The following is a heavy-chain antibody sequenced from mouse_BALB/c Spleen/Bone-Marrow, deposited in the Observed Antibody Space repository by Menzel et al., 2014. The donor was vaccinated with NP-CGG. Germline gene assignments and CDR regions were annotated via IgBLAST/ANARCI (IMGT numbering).Heavy chain of an antibody. V-gene: IGHV14-3*02. CDR2: IDPANGNT. Sequence: VQLQQSGAELVKPGASVKLSCSASGFNIKDTYMHWVKQRPEQGLEWIGRIDPANGNTKYDPKFQDKATITADTSSNTVDLQLSSLTFEDTAVYYCARQEFAIYWYFDVWGAGTTVPVSS. J-gene: IGHJ1*01. D-gene: IGHD1-3*01. CDR1: GFNIKDTY. CDR3: ARQEFAIYWYFDV.